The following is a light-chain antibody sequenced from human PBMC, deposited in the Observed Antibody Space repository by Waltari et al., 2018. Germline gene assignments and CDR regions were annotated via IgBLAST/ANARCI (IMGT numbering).Light chain of an antibody. J-gene: IGLJ2*01. V-gene: IGLV2-14*01. CDR1: SSDVGGYNY. CDR3: SSYASSKTVV. CDR2: EVL. Sequence: QSALTQPASVAGSPGQSITISCTGTSSDVGGYNYVSWYQQFPGKAPKLLIYEVLNRPSGIPLRFSGSKSGNTASLTISGLQAEDESAYYCSSYASSKTVVFGGGTKLTVL.